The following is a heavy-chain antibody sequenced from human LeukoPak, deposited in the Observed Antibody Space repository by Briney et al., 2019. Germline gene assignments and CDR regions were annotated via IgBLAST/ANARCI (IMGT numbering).Heavy chain of an antibody. Sequence: SETLSLTCTVSGGSISSYYWGWIRQPPGKGLEWIGYIYYSGSTNYNPSLKSRVTISVDTSKNQFSLKLSSVTAADTAVYYCARLGQNYDILTGYYNGYYFDYWGQGTLVTASS. D-gene: IGHD3-9*01. CDR3: ARLGQNYDILTGYYNGYYFDY. J-gene: IGHJ4*02. V-gene: IGHV4-59*01. CDR2: IYYSGST. CDR1: GGSISSYY.